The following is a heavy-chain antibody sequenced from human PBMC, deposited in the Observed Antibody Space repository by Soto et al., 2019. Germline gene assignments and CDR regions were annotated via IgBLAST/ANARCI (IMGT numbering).Heavy chain of an antibody. D-gene: IGHD6-13*01. Sequence: ASVKVSCKSSGYTFTGYYIHWVRQAPGQGLEWMGWVNPDSGGTKYSPKFQGRVTITRDTSASTAYMELSSLRSEDTAVYYCVRRHVSATGIDWFDPWGQGTLVTVSS. CDR2: VNPDSGGT. V-gene: IGHV1-2*02. CDR1: GYTFTGYY. CDR3: VRRHVSATGIDWFDP. J-gene: IGHJ5*02.